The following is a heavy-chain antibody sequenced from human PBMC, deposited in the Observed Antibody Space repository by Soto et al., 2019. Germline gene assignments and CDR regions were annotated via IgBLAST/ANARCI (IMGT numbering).Heavy chain of an antibody. CDR3: AKDKAGTGPNNYYGMDV. V-gene: IGHV3-23*01. J-gene: IGHJ6*02. CDR1: GFTFSSYA. D-gene: IGHD6-13*01. CDR2: ISGSGGST. Sequence: PGGSLRLSCAASGFTFSSYAMSWVRQAPGKGLEWVSAISGSGGSTYYADSVKGRFTISRDNSKNTLYLQMNSLRAEDTAVYYCAKDKAGTGPNNYYGMDVRSQGTTVTVSS.